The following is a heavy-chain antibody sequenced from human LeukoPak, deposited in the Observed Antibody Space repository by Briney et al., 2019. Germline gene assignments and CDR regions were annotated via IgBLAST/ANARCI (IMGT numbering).Heavy chain of an antibody. CDR3: ARRWLGLSGYDHFDY. V-gene: IGHV4-38-2*01. J-gene: IGHJ4*02. D-gene: IGHD5-12*01. Sequence: PSETLSLTCAVSGYSISSGYYWGWIRQPPGKGLEWLGSIYHSGSTYYNPSLKSRVTISVDTSKNQFSLKLSSVTAADTAVYYCARRWLGLSGYDHFDYWGQGTLVTVSS. CDR1: GYSISSGYY. CDR2: IYHSGST.